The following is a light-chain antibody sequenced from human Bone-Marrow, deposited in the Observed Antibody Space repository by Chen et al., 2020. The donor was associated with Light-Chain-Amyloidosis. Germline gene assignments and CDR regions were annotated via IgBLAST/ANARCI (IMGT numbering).Light chain of an antibody. CDR3: QVWDRSSDRPV. CDR1: NIGSTS. CDR2: DDS. J-gene: IGLJ3*02. V-gene: IGLV3-21*02. Sequence: SYVLTQSSSVSVAPGPTATIACGGNNIGSTSVHWYQQKPGQAPLLVVYDDSDRPSGIPERLSGSNSGNTATLTISRVEAGDEADYYCQVWDRSSDRPVFGGGTKLTVL.